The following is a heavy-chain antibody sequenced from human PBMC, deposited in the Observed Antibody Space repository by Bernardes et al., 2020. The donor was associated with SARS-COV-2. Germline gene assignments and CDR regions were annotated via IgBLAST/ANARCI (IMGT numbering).Heavy chain of an antibody. D-gene: IGHD2-2*01. J-gene: IGHJ4*02. V-gene: IGHV3-11*03. CDR3: ARTGFVVVPVGFDY. Sequence: GGSLRLSCAASGFTFSDYYMSWIRQAPGKGLEWVSYISSSSSYTNYADSVKGRFTISRDNAKNSLYLQMNSLRAEDTAVYYCARTGFVVVPVGFDYWGQGTLVTVSS. CDR2: ISSSSSYT. CDR1: GFTFSDYY.